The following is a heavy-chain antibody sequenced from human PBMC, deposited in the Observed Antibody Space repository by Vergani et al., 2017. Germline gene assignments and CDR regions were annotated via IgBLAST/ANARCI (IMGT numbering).Heavy chain of an antibody. J-gene: IGHJ3*02. Sequence: QVQLQESGPGLVKPSQTLSLTCTVSGGSISSGSYYWSWIRQPAGKGLEWIGRIYTSGSTNYNPSLKSRVTIAVDTSKNQFSLKLSSVTAADTAVYYCARDPYYYKISFVSDACDIWGQGTMVTVSS. D-gene: IGHD3-10*01. CDR3: ARDPYYYKISFVSDACDI. V-gene: IGHV4-61*02. CDR1: GGSISSGSYY. CDR2: IYTSGST.